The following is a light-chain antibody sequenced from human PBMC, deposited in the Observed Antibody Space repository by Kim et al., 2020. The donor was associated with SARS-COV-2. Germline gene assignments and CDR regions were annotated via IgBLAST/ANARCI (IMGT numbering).Light chain of an antibody. V-gene: IGLV2-14*03. Sequence: QSALTQPASVSGSPGQSITISCTGTSSDIGAYNYVSWYQQHAGKVTKLMIYDVSTRPSGVSNRFSASKSGNTASLTISGLQDEDEADYYCSSYTSSSTLLFGGGTQLTVL. CDR1: SSDIGAYNY. J-gene: IGLJ2*01. CDR3: SSYTSSSTLL. CDR2: DVS.